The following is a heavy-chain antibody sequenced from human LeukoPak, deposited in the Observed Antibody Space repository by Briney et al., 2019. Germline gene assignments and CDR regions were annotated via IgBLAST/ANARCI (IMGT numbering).Heavy chain of an antibody. J-gene: IGHJ6*02. CDR2: IYHSGST. Sequence: KPSGTLSLTCAVSGGSISSSNWWSWVRQPPGKGLEWIGEIYHSGSTNYNPSLKSRVTISVDKSKNQFSLKLSSVTAADTAVYYCARDAGHQLSRRNYYAMDVWGQGTTVTVSS. D-gene: IGHD2-2*01. V-gene: IGHV4-4*02. CDR1: GGSISSSNW. CDR3: ARDAGHQLSRRNYYAMDV.